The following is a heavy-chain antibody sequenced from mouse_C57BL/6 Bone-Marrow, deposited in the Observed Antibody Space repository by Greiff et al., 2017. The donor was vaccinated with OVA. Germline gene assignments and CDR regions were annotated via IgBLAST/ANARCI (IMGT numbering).Heavy chain of an antibody. D-gene: IGHD2-4*01. J-gene: IGHJ2*01. Sequence: EVKVVESGGGLVQPGESLKLSCESNEYEFPSHDMSWVRKTPEKRLELVAAINSDGGSTYYPDTMERRFIISRDNTKKTLYLQMSSLRSEDTAVYYCARHGITAGRYFDYWGQGTTLTVSS. CDR1: EYEFPSHD. CDR2: INSDGGST. CDR3: ARHGITAGRYFDY. V-gene: IGHV5-2*01.